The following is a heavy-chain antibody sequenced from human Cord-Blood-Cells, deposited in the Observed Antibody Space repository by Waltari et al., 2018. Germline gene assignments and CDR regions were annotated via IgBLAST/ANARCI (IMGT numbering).Heavy chain of an antibody. D-gene: IGHD6-13*01. Sequence: QVQLVQSGAEVKKPGASVKVYCKASGYTFTSYYMHWVRPAPGQGLEWMGIINPSGGSTSYAQKFQGRVTMTRDTSTSTVYMELSSLRSEDTAVYYCARDSSSWYGGGAFDIWGQGTMVTVSS. V-gene: IGHV1-46*01. J-gene: IGHJ3*02. CDR2: INPSGGST. CDR1: GYTFTSYY. CDR3: ARDSSSWYGGGAFDI.